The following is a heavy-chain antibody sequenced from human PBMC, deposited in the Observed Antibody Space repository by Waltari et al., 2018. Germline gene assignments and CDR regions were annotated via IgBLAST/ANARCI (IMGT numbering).Heavy chain of an antibody. D-gene: IGHD2-15*01. CDR3: VRGGGFRWFDV. CDR1: GDTVDLYY. CDR2: ISYSEGP. Sequence: QLQLQESGPGLVKSSETLSLTCTVTGDTVDLYYWSWVRQSSGKTFEWLGYISYSEGPQYHPAVQSRRTLSLDTSKNHFFLSLRAVTAADTGLYFCVRGGGFRWFDVWGHGTLVSVPS. V-gene: IGHV4-59*02. J-gene: IGHJ2*01.